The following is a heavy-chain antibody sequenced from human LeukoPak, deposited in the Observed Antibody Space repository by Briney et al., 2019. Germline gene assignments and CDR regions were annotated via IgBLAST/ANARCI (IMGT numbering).Heavy chain of an antibody. CDR2: IWYDGSNK. CDR3: AREADCSGGGCYRGAFDI. Sequence: PGGSLRLSCAASGFTFSNYAMSWVRQAPGKGLEWVAVIWYDGSNKYYGDSVKGRLTISRDNSKNTLFLQMNSLRAEDTAVYYCAREADCSGGGCYRGAFDIWGQGTMVAVSS. CDR1: GFTFSNYA. J-gene: IGHJ3*02. D-gene: IGHD2-15*01. V-gene: IGHV3-33*08.